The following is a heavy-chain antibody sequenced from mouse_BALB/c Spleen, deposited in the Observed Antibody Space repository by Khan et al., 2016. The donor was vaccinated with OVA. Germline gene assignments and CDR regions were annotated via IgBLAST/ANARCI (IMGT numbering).Heavy chain of an antibody. J-gene: IGHJ4*01. Sequence: EVELVESGGDLVKPGGSLKLSCAASGFTFSTFGMSWFRQTPDKRLEWVATISSGGTYTYYPDSVKGRFTISRDNASNTLYMQMSSLRSEDKDMYYWARHWVGHMDFWGQGTSVTVSS. D-gene: IGHD1-1*01. CDR1: GFTFSTFG. CDR3: ARHWVGHMDF. V-gene: IGHV5-6*01. CDR2: ISSGGTYT.